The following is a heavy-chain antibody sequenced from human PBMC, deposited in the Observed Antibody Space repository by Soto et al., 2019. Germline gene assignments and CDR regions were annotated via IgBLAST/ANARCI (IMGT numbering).Heavy chain of an antibody. CDR1: GFTFSSYS. CDR2: ISSSSSTI. D-gene: IGHD6-13*01. CDR3: ARDLAAAILDY. Sequence: GGSRRLSCAASGFTFSSYSMNWVRQAPGKGLEWVSYISSSSSTIYYADSVKGRFTISRDNAKNSLYLQMNSLRAEDTAVYYCARDLAAAILDYWGQGTLVTVSS. J-gene: IGHJ4*02. V-gene: IGHV3-48*01.